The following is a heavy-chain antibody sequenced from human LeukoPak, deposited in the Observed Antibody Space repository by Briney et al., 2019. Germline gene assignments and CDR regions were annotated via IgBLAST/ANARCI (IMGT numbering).Heavy chain of an antibody. CDR1: GFTFSSYE. V-gene: IGHV3-48*03. J-gene: IGHJ4*02. D-gene: IGHD1-1*01. CDR2: TSSSGDTR. Sequence: GGSLRLSCAASGFTFSSYEMNWVRQAPGEGLEWLSYTSSSGDTRYYADSVKGRFTISRDNARSSLYLQMNSLRVEDTAVYYCACDRRDNWNLDYWGQGTLVIVSS. CDR3: ACDRRDNWNLDY.